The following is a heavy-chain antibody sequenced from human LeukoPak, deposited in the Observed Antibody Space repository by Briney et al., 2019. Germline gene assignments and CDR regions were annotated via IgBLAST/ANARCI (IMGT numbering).Heavy chain of an antibody. V-gene: IGHV5-51*01. CDR2: IYPGDSDT. Sequence: GESLKIPCKASGYSSTSYWIGSVGQMPGNGLEWMGIIYPGDSDTRYSPSFQGQVTISAYKSISTAYLQWSSLKASATAMYYCARPSMVRGIDAFDIWGQGTMVTVSS. J-gene: IGHJ3*02. D-gene: IGHD3-10*01. CDR3: ARPSMVRGIDAFDI. CDR1: GYSSTSYW.